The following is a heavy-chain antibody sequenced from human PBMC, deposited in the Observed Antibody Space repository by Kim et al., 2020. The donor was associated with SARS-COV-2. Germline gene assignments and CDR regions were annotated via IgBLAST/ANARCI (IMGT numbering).Heavy chain of an antibody. CDR3: ARVVGLEGLSRFAS. D-gene: IGHD3-16*02. CDR1: GFTFSSYG. J-gene: IGHJ5*01. Sequence: GGSLRLSCAASGFTFSSYGMHWVRQAPGKGLEWVAVIWYDGSAEIYTDSVKGRFTISRDNSKNILYIQMNDLRVEDTAMYYCARVVGLEGLSRFASWG. CDR2: IWYDGSAE. V-gene: IGHV3-33*01.